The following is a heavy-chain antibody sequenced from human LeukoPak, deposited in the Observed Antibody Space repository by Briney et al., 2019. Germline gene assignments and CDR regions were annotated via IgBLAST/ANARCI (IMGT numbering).Heavy chain of an antibody. J-gene: IGHJ6*03. V-gene: IGHV4-34*01. CDR1: GGSFRGYY. Sequence: SETLSLTCAVYGGSFRGYYWSWIRQPPGKGLEWIGEINHSGSTNYNPSLKSRVTISVDTSKNQFSLKLSSVTAADTAVYYCARGLQGRYYYYMDVWGKGTTVTVSS. CDR2: INHSGST. CDR3: ARGLQGRYYYYMDV. D-gene: IGHD3-10*01.